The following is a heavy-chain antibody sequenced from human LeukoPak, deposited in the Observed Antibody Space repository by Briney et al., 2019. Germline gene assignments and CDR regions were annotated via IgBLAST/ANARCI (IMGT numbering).Heavy chain of an antibody. Sequence: GGSLRLSCAASGFTFITYGMTWVRQAQGKGLEGVSSIGSSSSHICYADSVKGRFTISRDNAKNSLYLQMNSLRAEDTAVYYCARVSPFYGSGSYRAFDIWGQATMVTVSS. V-gene: IGHV3-21*01. CDR1: GFTFITYG. CDR3: ARVSPFYGSGSYRAFDI. CDR2: IGSSSSHI. D-gene: IGHD3-10*01. J-gene: IGHJ3*02.